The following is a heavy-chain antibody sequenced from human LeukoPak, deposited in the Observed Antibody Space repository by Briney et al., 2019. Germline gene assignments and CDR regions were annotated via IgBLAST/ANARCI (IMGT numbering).Heavy chain of an antibody. CDR3: ARGQVPAARGYNWFDP. CDR1: GWSFNDYY. V-gene: IGHV4-34*01. J-gene: IGHJ5*02. Sequence: SETLSLTCAVYGWSFNDYYWNWVRQPPGKGLEWIGEINARGDTNYNPSLKSRVTISVDSSKNQLSLTLTSMIAADTAIYYCARGQVPAARGYNWFDPWGQGTLVTVSS. D-gene: IGHD2-2*01. CDR2: INARGDT.